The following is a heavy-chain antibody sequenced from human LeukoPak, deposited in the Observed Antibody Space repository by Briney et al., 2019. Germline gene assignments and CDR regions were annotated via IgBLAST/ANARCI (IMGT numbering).Heavy chain of an antibody. Sequence: GGSLRLSCAASGFTFSKYWMLWVRQAPGKGLDSVSRINTDGTVTTYADSVKGRFTVSRDNADNTMFLQMNSVRDEDTAVCYCATKQWLAPPPDSWGQGTPVTVSS. J-gene: IGHJ4*02. V-gene: IGHV3-74*01. CDR2: INTDGTVT. D-gene: IGHD6-19*01. CDR1: GFTFSKYW. CDR3: ATKQWLAPPPDS.